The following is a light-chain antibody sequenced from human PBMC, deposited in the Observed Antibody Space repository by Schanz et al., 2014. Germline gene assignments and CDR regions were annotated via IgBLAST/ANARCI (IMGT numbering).Light chain of an antibody. Sequence: QSALTQPPSASGSPGQSVAISCTGTSSDVGGYNYVSWYQHHPGKAPKLMIYDVSKRPSGVPDRFSGSKSGNTASLTISGLQAEDEADYYCSSYTSSSTLGVFGGGTKLTVL. CDR1: SSDVGGYNY. J-gene: IGLJ2*01. CDR3: SSYTSSSTLGV. V-gene: IGLV2-8*01. CDR2: DVS.